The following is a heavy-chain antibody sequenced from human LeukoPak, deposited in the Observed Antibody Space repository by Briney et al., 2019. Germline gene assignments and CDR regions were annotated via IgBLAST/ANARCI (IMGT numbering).Heavy chain of an antibody. D-gene: IGHD2-15*01. Sequence: GGSLRLSCAASGFTFSSYSMNRVRQAPGKGLEWVSYISSSSSTIYYADSVKGRFTISRDNAKNSLYLQMNSLRAEDTAVYYCARERPQCRWLFHPWGQGTLVTVSS. V-gene: IGHV3-48*01. CDR3: ARERPQCRWLFHP. CDR1: GFTFSSYS. J-gene: IGHJ5*02. CDR2: ISSSSSTI.